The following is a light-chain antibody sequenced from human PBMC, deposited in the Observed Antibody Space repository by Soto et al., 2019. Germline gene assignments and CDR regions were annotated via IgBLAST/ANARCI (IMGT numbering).Light chain of an antibody. V-gene: IGKV3-15*01. CDR2: GAS. CDR3: QQDNNRPPTSS. Sequence: EIVMTQSPATLSVSPGERATLSCRASQSVSSNLAWYQQKPGQAPRLLIYGASTRATGIPARFSGSGSGTEFTLTIRSLQSEDFAFYFCQQDNNRPPTSSSGQGTKLVIK. CDR1: QSVSSN. J-gene: IGKJ1*01.